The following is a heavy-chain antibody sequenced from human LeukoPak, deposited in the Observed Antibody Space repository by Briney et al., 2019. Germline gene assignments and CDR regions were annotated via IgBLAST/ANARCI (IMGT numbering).Heavy chain of an antibody. Sequence: SETLSLTCAVSGYSISSGYYWGWIRQPPGKGREWIGSIYHSGSTYYNPSLKSRVTISVDTSKNQFSLKLSSVTAADTAVYYCARVTYEGSVVYWGQGTLVTVSS. D-gene: IGHD5-12*01. CDR3: ARVTYEGSVVY. CDR1: GYSISSGYY. V-gene: IGHV4-38-2*01. J-gene: IGHJ4*02. CDR2: IYHSGST.